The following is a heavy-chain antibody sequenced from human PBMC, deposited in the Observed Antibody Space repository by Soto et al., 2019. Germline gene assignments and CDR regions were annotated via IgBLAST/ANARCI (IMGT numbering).Heavy chain of an antibody. CDR2: IYYSGST. CDR3: ARVLGPDAVLGGYDFWSGYLNWFDP. D-gene: IGHD3-3*01. CDR1: GGSVNGYY. Sequence: SETLSLTCAVYGGSVNGYYWNWIRQPPGKGLEWIGYIYYSGSTYYNPSLKSRVTISVDTSKNQFSLKLSSVTAADTAVYYCARVLGPDAVLGGYDFWSGYLNWFDPWGQGTLVTVSS. V-gene: IGHV4-30-4*08. J-gene: IGHJ5*02.